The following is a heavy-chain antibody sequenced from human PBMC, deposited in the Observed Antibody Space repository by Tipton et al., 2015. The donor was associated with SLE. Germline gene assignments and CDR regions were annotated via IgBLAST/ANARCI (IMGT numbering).Heavy chain of an antibody. CDR1: GGSFNGYY. Sequence: TLSLTCAVYGGSFNGYYWSWIRQPPGKGLEWIGEINHSGSTNYNPSLKSRVTISVDTSKNQFSLKLSSVTAADTAVYYCARADSGYDLVDYWGQGTLVTVSS. CDR3: ARADSGYDLVDY. CDR2: INHSGST. J-gene: IGHJ4*02. V-gene: IGHV4-34*01. D-gene: IGHD5-12*01.